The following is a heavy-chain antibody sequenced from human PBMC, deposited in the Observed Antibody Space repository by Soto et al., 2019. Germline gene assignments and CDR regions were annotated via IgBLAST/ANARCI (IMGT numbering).Heavy chain of an antibody. J-gene: IGHJ4*02. CDR3: AKSPRGEIATY. D-gene: IGHD1-26*01. CDR1: GYTFINYH. CDR2: INTYNGMT. Sequence: QVQLVQSGGEVKKPGASVTVSCKASGYTFINYHITWVRQAPGQGLEWMAWINTYNGMTDYAQRFQGRVTMTRDTSTCTAYMELRNLGSDYTAVYFCAKSPRGEIATYWGQGTLFTVSS. V-gene: IGHV1-18*01.